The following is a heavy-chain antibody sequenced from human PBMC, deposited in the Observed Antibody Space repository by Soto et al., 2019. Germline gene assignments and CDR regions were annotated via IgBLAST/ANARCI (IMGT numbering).Heavy chain of an antibody. Sequence: QVQLVQSGAEVKKPGASVKVSCKASGYTFTSYAMHWVRQAPGQRLEWMGWINAGNGNTKYSQKFRGRVTITRDTSASTAYRGLSSLRSEDTAVYYCARGRSSSGWFDPGGQGTLVTVSS. CDR2: INAGNGNT. CDR1: GYTFTSYA. D-gene: IGHD6-6*01. V-gene: IGHV1-3*01. CDR3: ARGRSSSGWFDP. J-gene: IGHJ5*02.